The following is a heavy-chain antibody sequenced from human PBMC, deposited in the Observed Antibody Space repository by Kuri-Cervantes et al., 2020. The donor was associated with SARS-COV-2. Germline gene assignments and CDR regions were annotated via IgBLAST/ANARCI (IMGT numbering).Heavy chain of an antibody. CDR3: IATPGNVGYFQD. D-gene: IGHD6-13*01. CDR1: GFTLTNYA. J-gene: IGHJ1*01. CDR2: ISDTGDRT. V-gene: IGHV3-23*01. Sequence: GESLKISCAVSGFTLTNYAMSWVRLAPGKGLEWVSIISDTGDRTFYADFVEGRFTISRDNFKNTLSLQMNSLRAEDTALYYCIATPGNVGYFQDWGQGTLVTSPQ.